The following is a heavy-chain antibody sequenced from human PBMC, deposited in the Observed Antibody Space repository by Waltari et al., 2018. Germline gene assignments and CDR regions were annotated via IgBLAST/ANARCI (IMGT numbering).Heavy chain of an antibody. CDR1: GFTFPHYT. V-gene: IGHV3-48*01. CDR2: ISSRGSAT. J-gene: IGHJ4*02. CDR3: ARGRYGAGSYSDYDY. Sequence: EVQMLESGGGLVEPGGSLSLACTTSGFTFPHYTLSWVRQTPTRGLEWVSYISSRGSATHYADSVRGRFTISRDSAKGSVYLQMNNLRADDAAMYYCARGRYGAGSYSDYDYWGQGTLVTVSS. D-gene: IGHD3-10*01.